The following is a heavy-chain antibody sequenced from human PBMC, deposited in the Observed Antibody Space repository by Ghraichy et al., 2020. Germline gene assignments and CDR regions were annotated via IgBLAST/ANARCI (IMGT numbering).Heavy chain of an antibody. J-gene: IGHJ3*02. CDR3: AREMTTYYYDSSGAFDI. CDR1: GGSFSGYY. CDR2: VSNSGSS. Sequence: SETLSLTCTVYGGSFSGYYWYWTCPPHCKGKEWMGEVSNSGSSNYNQSLKSRVTISVDTSKNQFSLKLSSVTAADTAVYYCAREMTTYYYDSSGAFDIWGQGTIVTVSS. D-gene: IGHD3-22*01. V-gene: IGHV4-34*01.